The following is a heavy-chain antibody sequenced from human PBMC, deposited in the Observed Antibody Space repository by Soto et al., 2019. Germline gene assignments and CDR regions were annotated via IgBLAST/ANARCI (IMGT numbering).Heavy chain of an antibody. J-gene: IGHJ4*02. CDR2: MSPNSGNT. CDR3: ARDTYGSGSYYSY. D-gene: IGHD3-10*01. Sequence: ASVKVSCKASGYTFTNYDINWVRQATGQGLEWMGWMSPNSGNTGYAQKFQGRVSMTRDTSTSTAYMELSGLTSEDTAVYYCARDTYGSGSYYSYWGQGTLVTVYS. CDR1: GYTFTNYD. V-gene: IGHV1-8*01.